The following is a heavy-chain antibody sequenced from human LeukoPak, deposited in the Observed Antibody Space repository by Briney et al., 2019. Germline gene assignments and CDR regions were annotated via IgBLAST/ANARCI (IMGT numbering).Heavy chain of an antibody. CDR2: ISSSSSYI. J-gene: IGHJ4*02. CDR1: GFTFSSYS. Sequence: GGSLRLSCAASGFTFSSYSMNWVRQAPGRGLEWVSSISSSSSYISYADSVKGRFTISRDNAKNSLYLQMNSLGAEDTAVYHCARDQGPFDDWGQGTLVTVSS. V-gene: IGHV3-21*01. CDR3: ARDQGPFDD.